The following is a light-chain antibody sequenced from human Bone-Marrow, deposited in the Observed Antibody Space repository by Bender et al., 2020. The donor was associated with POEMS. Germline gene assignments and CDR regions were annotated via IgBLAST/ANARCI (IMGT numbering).Light chain of an antibody. CDR3: SSSAGSNIGV. J-gene: IGLJ3*02. V-gene: IGLV1-44*01. CDR1: SSNIGAHA. CDR2: EVT. Sequence: QSVLTQPPSASGTPGQRVTISCSGGSSNIGAHAVNWYQHLPGTAPKLIIYEVTKRPSGVPDRFSGSKSGNTASLTVTDLQPEDEAVYSCSSSAGSNIGVFGGGTKLTVL.